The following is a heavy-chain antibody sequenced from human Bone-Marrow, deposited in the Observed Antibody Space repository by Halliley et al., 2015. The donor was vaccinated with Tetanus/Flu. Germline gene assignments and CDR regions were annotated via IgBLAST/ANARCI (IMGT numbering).Heavy chain of an antibody. V-gene: IGHV1-18*01. CDR2: YNGNT. Sequence: YNGNTNHAQKFQGRVTMTTDTSTNTVYMELRSLRSDDTAVYYCARDGTSITMKVVNYYGMDVWGQGTTVTVSS. D-gene: IGHD3-22*01. CDR3: ARDGTSITMKVVNYYGMDV. J-gene: IGHJ6*02.